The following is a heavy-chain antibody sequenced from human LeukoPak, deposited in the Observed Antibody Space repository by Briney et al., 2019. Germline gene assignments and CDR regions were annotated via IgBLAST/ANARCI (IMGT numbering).Heavy chain of an antibody. D-gene: IGHD2-21*01. CDR1: GFTFRSHA. Sequence: GGSLRLSCAASGFTFRSHAMSWVRQAPEKGLEFVSGIYENGGTTYYADSVKGRFSISRDNSKNTLYLQMDSLRGEDTAVYYCAKDFRIGYSAHFDYWGQGALVTVSS. CDR2: IYENGGTT. CDR3: AKDFRIGYSAHFDY. V-gene: IGHV3-23*01. J-gene: IGHJ4*02.